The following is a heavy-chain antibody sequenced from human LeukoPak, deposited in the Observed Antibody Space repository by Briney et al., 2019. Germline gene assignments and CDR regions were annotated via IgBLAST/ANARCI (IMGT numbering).Heavy chain of an antibody. D-gene: IGHD3-10*01. Sequence: PSETLSLTCAVSGGSISSSNWWSWVRQPPGKGLEWIGEIYHSGRTNYTPSLKSRVTISVDKSKNQLSLKLSSATAADTAVYYCAKSNGYGLVDIWGQGTMVTVSS. J-gene: IGHJ3*02. CDR2: IYHSGRT. V-gene: IGHV4-4*02. CDR1: GGSISSSNW. CDR3: AKSNGYGLVDI.